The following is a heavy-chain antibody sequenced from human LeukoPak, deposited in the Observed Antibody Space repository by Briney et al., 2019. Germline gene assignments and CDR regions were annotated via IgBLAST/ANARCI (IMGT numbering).Heavy chain of an antibody. J-gene: IGHJ4*02. D-gene: IGHD3-10*01. CDR1: GFTFSSYA. V-gene: IGHV3-30-3*01. CDR2: ISYDGSNK. CDR3: ARDGNGMVRGVPDY. Sequence: GSLRLSCAASGFTFSSYAMHWVRQAPGKGLEWVAVISYDGSNKYYADSVKGRFTISRDNSKNTLYLQMNSLRAEDTAVYYCARDGNGMVRGVPDYWGQGTLVTVSS.